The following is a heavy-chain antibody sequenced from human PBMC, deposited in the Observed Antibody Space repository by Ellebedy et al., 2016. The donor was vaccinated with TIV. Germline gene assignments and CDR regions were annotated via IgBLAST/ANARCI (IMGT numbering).Heavy chain of an antibody. CDR1: GYSFTNYW. CDR2: TYPGDSNT. J-gene: IGHJ4*02. V-gene: IGHV5-51*01. Sequence: GESLKIPCKGSGYSFTNYWIGWVRQMPGKGLEWMGITYPGDSNTQYSPSFQGQGRVTISADKSISTAYLQWSSLEASDTALYYCVRLDTSYFDYWGQGILVTVSS. CDR3: VRLDTSYFDY.